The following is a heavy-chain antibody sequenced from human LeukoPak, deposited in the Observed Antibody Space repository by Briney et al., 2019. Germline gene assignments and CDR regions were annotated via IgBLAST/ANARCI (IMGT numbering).Heavy chain of an antibody. CDR2: IRYDGSNK. V-gene: IGHV3-30*02. CDR1: GFTFSSYG. D-gene: IGHD3-10*01. J-gene: IGHJ4*02. CDR3: SRPLSFGELFRLDD. Sequence: PGGSLRLSCAASGFTFSSYGMHWVRQAPGKGLEWVAFIRYDGSNKYYADSVKGRFTISRDNAKKLLFLQMDGLRAEDTALYYCSRPLSFGELFRLDDWGQGTLVTVSS.